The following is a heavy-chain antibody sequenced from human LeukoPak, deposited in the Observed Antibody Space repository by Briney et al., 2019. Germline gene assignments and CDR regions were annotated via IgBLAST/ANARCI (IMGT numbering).Heavy chain of an antibody. V-gene: IGHV3-21*01. D-gene: IGHD6-19*01. Sequence: KAGGSLRLSCAASGFTFSSSSMNWVRQAPGKGLEWVSSISSSSTYIYYADLVKGRFTISRDNAKNSLYLQMSSLRAEDTAVYYCASDKGGSGWSYYFDFWGQGTLVTVSS. J-gene: IGHJ4*02. CDR1: GFTFSSSS. CDR2: ISSSSTYI. CDR3: ASDKGGSGWSYYFDF.